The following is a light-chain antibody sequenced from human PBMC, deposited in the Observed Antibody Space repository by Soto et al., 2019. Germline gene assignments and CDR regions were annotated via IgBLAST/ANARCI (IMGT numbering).Light chain of an antibody. J-gene: IGKJ4*01. CDR2: QVS. V-gene: IGKV2-30*01. CDR3: MQGTHWPLT. Sequence: DVVMTQSPLSLPVTLGQPASISCKSSQSLVYTDGHTYLNWFQQRPGQPPRRLIYQVSNRDSGVPDRLSGSGSGTDFALKISRVEAEDVGFYYCMQGTHWPLTFGGGTKVDIK. CDR1: QSLVYTDGHTY.